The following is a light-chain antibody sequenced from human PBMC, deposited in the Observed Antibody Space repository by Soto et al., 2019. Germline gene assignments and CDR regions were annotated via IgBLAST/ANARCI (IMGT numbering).Light chain of an antibody. J-gene: IGLJ3*02. Sequence: QSALTQPPSVSGSPGQSVTISCTGTAGDVGNYNRVSWYQQPPGAAPKLVIYEVSNRPSGVPDRFSGSKSGNTASLTISGLLDEDEGDYYCSFYKASSSWVFGGGTKLTVL. CDR1: AGDVGNYNR. CDR3: SFYKASSSWV. CDR2: EVS. V-gene: IGLV2-18*01.